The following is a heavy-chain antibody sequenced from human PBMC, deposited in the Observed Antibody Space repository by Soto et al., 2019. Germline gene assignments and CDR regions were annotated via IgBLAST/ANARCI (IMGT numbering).Heavy chain of an antibody. CDR2: IIPIFGTA. Sequence: SVKVSCKASGGTFSSYAISWVRQAPGQGLEWMGGIIPIFGTANYAQKFQGRVTITADESTSTAYMELGSLRSEDTAVYYCARGSYYDSSGYYHSWFDPWGQGTLVT. CDR1: GGTFSSYA. J-gene: IGHJ5*02. D-gene: IGHD3-22*01. V-gene: IGHV1-69*13. CDR3: ARGSYYDSSGYYHSWFDP.